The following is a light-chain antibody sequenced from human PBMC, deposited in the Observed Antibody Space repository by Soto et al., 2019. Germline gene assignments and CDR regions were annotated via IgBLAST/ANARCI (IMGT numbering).Light chain of an antibody. J-gene: IGLJ1*01. CDR1: SSDVGAYNY. CDR3: NSYTISSTYV. CDR2: DVS. V-gene: IGLV2-14*01. Sequence: QSALTQPASVSGSPGQSITISCTGTSSDVGAYNYVSWYQQHPGKAPELIIYDVSNRPSGVSDRFSGSKSGNTASLTISGLQAEDEADYYCNSYTISSTYVFGTGTKVTVL.